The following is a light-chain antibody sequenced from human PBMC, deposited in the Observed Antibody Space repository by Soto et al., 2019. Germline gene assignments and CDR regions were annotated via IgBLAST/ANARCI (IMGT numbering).Light chain of an antibody. CDR2: AAS. CDR3: QQLNSYPLT. CDR1: LGISSY. Sequence: IQLTQSPSTLSASVGVRVTITCRATLGISSYLDWYQQKPGKAPKFLIYAASTLQSGVPSRFSGSGSGTDFTLTISSLQPEDCATYYCQQLNSYPLTFGGGTKVDIK. J-gene: IGKJ4*01. V-gene: IGKV1-9*01.